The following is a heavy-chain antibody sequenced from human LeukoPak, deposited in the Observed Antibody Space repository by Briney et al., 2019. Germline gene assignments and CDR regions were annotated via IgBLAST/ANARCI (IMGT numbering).Heavy chain of an antibody. J-gene: IGHJ6*03. CDR3: ARTAKDIVIVPASYYMDV. D-gene: IGHD2-2*01. Sequence: GGSLRLSCAASGFTFTNYGMNWVRQPPGKGLEWVSSISSSGTSIDYADSVKGRFTVSRDGATNSLYLQMNSLRVEDTAVYYCARTAKDIVIVPASYYMDVWGKGTTVTVSS. V-gene: IGHV3-21*01. CDR1: GFTFTNYG. CDR2: ISSSGTSI.